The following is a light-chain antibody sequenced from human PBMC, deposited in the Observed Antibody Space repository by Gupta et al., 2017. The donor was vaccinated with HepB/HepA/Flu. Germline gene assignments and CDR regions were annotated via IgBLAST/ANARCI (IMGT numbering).Light chain of an antibody. V-gene: IGLV4-69*02. J-gene: IGLJ2*01. CDR3: QTWGNGML. CDR1: SGHSSYA. Sequence: QLVSTQSPSAPACLGCSDNLTCTLSSGHSSYAIAWHQHQPEKGPQFLMKVNSDGSHIKGDGIPDRFSGSSSGTAPYLTITSVRSEDEADYSCQTWGNGMLFGGGTKLTVL. CDR2: VNSDGSH.